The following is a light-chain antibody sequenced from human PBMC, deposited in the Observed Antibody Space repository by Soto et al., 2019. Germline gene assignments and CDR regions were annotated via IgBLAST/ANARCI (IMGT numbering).Light chain of an antibody. CDR2: GAS. V-gene: IGKV3-20*01. CDR3: QQYGSSPNT. Sequence: EIVVTQSPGTLSLSPGERATLSCRASQSVSSSYLAWYQQKPGQAPRLLIYGASSRATGIPDRFSGSGSGTEFTLTISRLEPEDFAVYYCQQYGSSPNTFGQGTQLEIK. CDR1: QSVSSSY. J-gene: IGKJ2*01.